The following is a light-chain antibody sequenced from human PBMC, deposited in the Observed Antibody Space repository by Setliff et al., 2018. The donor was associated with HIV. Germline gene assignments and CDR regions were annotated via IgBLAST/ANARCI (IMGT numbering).Light chain of an antibody. CDR3: NSYSRTTDYV. J-gene: IGLJ1*01. CDR1: TSDIDGYDY. Sequence: QSVLTQPASVSGSPGQSITISCTGVTSDIDGYDYITWYQQYPGKAPKLVIFEVSNRPSGVPDRFSGPKSGNTASLTISGLQSDDEADYYCNSYSRTTDYVFGTGTKVTVL. CDR2: EVS. V-gene: IGLV2-14*03.